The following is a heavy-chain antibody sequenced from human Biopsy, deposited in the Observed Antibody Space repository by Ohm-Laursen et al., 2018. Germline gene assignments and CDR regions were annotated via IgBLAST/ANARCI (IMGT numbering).Heavy chain of an antibody. CDR3: AKGQDLRGGAEYFQH. CDR2: INPHSGTT. CDR1: GYIFTGQY. Sequence: SVKVSCKASGYIFTGQYLHWVRQVPGQGLEWMGWINPHSGTTKFAQDFQGRVTMTRDTSITTAYMELRRLRSDDTAVYYCAKGQDLRGGAEYFQHWGQGALVTVSS. D-gene: IGHD2-15*01. J-gene: IGHJ1*01. V-gene: IGHV1-2*02.